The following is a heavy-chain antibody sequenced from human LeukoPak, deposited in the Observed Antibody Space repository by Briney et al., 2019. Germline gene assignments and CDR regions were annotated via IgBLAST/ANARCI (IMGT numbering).Heavy chain of an antibody. Sequence: GRSLRLSCAASGFTFSSYGMHWVRQAPGKGLEWVAVIWYDGSNKYYADSVKGRFTISRDNSKNTLYLQMNSLRAEDTAVYYCAKDSRSVVAATDWGQGTLVTVSS. V-gene: IGHV3-33*06. D-gene: IGHD2-15*01. CDR3: AKDSRSVVAATD. J-gene: IGHJ4*02. CDR2: IWYDGSNK. CDR1: GFTFSSYG.